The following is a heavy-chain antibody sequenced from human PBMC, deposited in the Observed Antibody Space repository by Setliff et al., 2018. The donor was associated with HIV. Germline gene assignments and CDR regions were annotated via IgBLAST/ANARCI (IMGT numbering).Heavy chain of an antibody. J-gene: IGHJ3*02. CDR3: ARAPGREAEARGGPDAFNI. CDR2: INPSGGST. CDR1: GYTFTSYY. D-gene: IGHD1-26*01. Sequence: GASVKVSCKASGYTFTSYYMHWVRQAPGQGLEWMGIINPSGGSTSYAQKFQGRVTMTRDTSTSTVYMELSSLRSEDTAVYYCARAPGREAEARGGPDAFNIWGQGTMVTVSS. V-gene: IGHV1-46*01.